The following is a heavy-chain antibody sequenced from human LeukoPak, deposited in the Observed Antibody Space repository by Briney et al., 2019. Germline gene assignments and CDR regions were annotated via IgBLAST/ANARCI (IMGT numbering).Heavy chain of an antibody. Sequence: GGSLRLSCSASGFTFSSYAMHWVRQAPGKGLEWVSSITSSSSYIYYADSVKGRFTISRDNAKNSLYLQMNSLRAEDTAVYYCARKTVTSSLYWYFDLWGRGTLVTVSS. CDR1: GFTFSSYA. CDR3: ARKTVTSSLYWYFDL. CDR2: ITSSSSYI. J-gene: IGHJ2*01. D-gene: IGHD4-17*01. V-gene: IGHV3-21*01.